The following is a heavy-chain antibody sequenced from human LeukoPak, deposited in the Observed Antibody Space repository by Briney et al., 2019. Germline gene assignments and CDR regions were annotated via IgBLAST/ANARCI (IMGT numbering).Heavy chain of an antibody. V-gene: IGHV4-4*07. J-gene: IGHJ4*02. Sequence: SETLSLTCTVSGGSIGNYYWSWIRQPAGEGLEWIGRTHTSGSTNYNPSLKSRVTMSVDTSKSQFSLKLTSVTAADTAVYYCARGRWKAGMDSPYYFDYWGQGTLVTVSS. D-gene: IGHD2-2*03. CDR3: ARGRWKAGMDSPYYFDY. CDR2: THTSGST. CDR1: GGSIGNYY.